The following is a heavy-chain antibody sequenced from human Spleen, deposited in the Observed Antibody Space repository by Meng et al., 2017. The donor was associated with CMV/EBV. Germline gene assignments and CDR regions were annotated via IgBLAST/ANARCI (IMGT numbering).Heavy chain of an antibody. CDR2: IYTGGST. Sequence: AASGFTVSENYMGWVRAAPGKGLEWVSHIYTGGSTYYADSVKGRFTMSRDNSKTTLFLQMSSLRPEDTAVYYCARGWAGYSNTPVDYWGQGTLVTVSS. J-gene: IGHJ4*02. D-gene: IGHD4-11*01. CDR1: GFTVSENY. V-gene: IGHV3-66*02. CDR3: ARGWAGYSNTPVDY.